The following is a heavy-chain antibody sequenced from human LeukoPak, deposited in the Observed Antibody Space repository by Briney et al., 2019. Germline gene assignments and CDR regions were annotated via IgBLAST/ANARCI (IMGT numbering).Heavy chain of an antibody. J-gene: IGHJ4*02. CDR2: IYTTGST. CDR1: GGSISSSSYY. D-gene: IGHD3-22*01. CDR3: ARGKYDSSGYYYIDY. V-gene: IGHV4-61*02. Sequence: PSETLSLTCTVSGGSISSSSYYWGWIRQPAGKGLEWIGRIYTTGSTNYNPSLNSRVTISVDTSKNQFSLKLSSVTAADTAVYYCARGKYDSSGYYYIDYWGQGTLVTVSS.